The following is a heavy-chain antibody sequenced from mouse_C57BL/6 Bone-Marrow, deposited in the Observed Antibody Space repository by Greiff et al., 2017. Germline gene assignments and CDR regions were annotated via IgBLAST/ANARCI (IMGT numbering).Heavy chain of an antibody. D-gene: IGHD1-1*01. CDR1: GFTFSSYA. J-gene: IGHJ2*01. V-gene: IGHV5-9-1*02. CDR3: TRVYYYPVDY. CDR2: ISSGGDYI. Sequence: EVMLVESGEGLVKPGGSLKFSCAASGFTFSSYAMSWVRQTPEKRLEWVAYISSGGDYIYYADTVKGRFTISRDNARNTLYLQMSSLKSEDTAMYYCTRVYYYPVDYWGQGTTLTVSS.